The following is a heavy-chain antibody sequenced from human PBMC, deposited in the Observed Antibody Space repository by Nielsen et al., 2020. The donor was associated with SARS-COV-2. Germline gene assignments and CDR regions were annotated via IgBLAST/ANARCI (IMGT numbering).Heavy chain of an antibody. D-gene: IGHD6-13*01. Sequence: GESLKISCAASGFTFSSYWMHWVRQAPGKGLVWVSRINSDGSSTSYADSVKGRFTISRDNAKNTLYLQMNSLRAEDTAVYYRARDLPDSSSWTLYGMDVWGQGTTVTVSS. CDR2: INSDGSST. CDR3: ARDLPDSSSWTLYGMDV. CDR1: GFTFSSYW. J-gene: IGHJ6*02. V-gene: IGHV3-74*01.